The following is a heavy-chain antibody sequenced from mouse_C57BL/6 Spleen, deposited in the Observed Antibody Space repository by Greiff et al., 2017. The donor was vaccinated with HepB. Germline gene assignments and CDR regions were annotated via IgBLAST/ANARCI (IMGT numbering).Heavy chain of an antibody. J-gene: IGHJ1*03. D-gene: IGHD1-1*01. CDR2: INPNYGTT. CDR1: GYSFTDYN. V-gene: IGHV1-39*01. Sequence: VQLQQSGPELVKPCASVKISCKASGYSFTDYNMNWVKQSNGKSLEWIGVINPNYGTTSYNQKFKGKATLTVDQSSSTAYMQLNSLTSEDSAVYYCAREGNLLGANFDVWSTGTTVTVSS. CDR3: AREGNLLGANFDV.